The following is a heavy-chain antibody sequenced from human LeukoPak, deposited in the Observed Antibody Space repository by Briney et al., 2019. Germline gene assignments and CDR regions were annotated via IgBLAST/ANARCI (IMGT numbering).Heavy chain of an antibody. CDR1: GFTFSSYA. Sequence: GGSLRLSCAASGFTFSSYAMSWVRQAPGKGLEWVSAISGSSGSTYYADSVKGRFTISRDNSKNTLYLQMNSLRAEDTAVYYCAKDPDSSGWYFGAGVFDYWGQGTLVTVSS. V-gene: IGHV3-23*01. D-gene: IGHD6-19*01. J-gene: IGHJ4*02. CDR2: ISGSSGST. CDR3: AKDPDSSGWYFGAGVFDY.